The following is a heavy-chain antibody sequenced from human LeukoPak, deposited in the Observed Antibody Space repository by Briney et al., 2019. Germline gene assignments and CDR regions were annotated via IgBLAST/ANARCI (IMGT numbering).Heavy chain of an antibody. CDR3: ARGIGGLRGYSGYDLDY. CDR2: ISSSSSYI. Sequence: GGSLRLSCAASGFTFSCYSMNWVRQAPGKGLEWVSSISSSSSYIYYADSVKGRFTISRDNAKNSLYLQMNSLRAEDTAVYYCARGIGGLRGYSGYDLDYWGQGTLVTVSS. CDR1: GFTFSCYS. J-gene: IGHJ4*02. V-gene: IGHV3-21*01. D-gene: IGHD5-12*01.